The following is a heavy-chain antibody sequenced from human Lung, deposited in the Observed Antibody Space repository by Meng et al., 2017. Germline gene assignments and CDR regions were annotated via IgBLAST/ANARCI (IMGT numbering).Heavy chain of an antibody. J-gene: IGHJ4*02. CDR2: INHSGST. CDR1: GGSFSDYY. CDR3: ARGPTTMAHDFDY. D-gene: IGHD4-11*01. V-gene: IGHV4-34*01. Sequence: QGQLQPWGAGRLKPSETLSLNCVVSGGSFSDYYWSWIRQPPGKGLEWIGEINHSGSTNYNPSLESRATISVDTSQNNLSLKLSSVTAADSAVYYCARGPTTMAHDFDYWGQGTLVTVSS.